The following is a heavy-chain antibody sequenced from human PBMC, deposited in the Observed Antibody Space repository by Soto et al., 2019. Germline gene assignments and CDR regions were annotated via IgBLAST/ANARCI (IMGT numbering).Heavy chain of an antibody. D-gene: IGHD6-13*01. CDR1: GYTFTSYG. V-gene: IGHV1-18*01. J-gene: IGHJ6*02. CDR2: ISAYNGNT. Sequence: QVQLVQSGAEVKKPGASVKVSCKASGYTFTSYGISWVRQAPGQGLEWMGWISAYNGNTNYAQKLQGRVTMTTDTSTSTAYMELRSLRSDDTAVSSCARRIAAAGPYYYHGMDVWGQGTTVTVSS. CDR3: ARRIAAAGPYYYHGMDV.